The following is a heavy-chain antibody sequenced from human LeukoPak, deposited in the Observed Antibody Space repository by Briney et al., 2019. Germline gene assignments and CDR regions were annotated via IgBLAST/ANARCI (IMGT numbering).Heavy chain of an antibody. CDR1: GGSISSGSYY. CDR2: IYTSGST. J-gene: IGHJ4*02. Sequence: SETLSLTCAVSGGSISSGSYYWSWIRQPAGKGLEWIGRIYTSGSTNYNPSLKSRVTISVDTSKNQFSLKLSSVTAADTAVYYCARASSYGFFVIDYWGQGTLVTVSS. V-gene: IGHV4-61*02. D-gene: IGHD5-18*01. CDR3: ARASSYGFFVIDY.